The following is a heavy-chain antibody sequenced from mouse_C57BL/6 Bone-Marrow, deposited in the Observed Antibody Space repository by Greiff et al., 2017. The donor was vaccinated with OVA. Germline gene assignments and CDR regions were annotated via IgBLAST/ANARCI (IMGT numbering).Heavy chain of an antibody. Sequence: VKLMESGAELVRPGTSVKVSCKASGYAFTNYLIEWVKQRPGQGLEWIGVINPGSGGTNYNEKFKGKATLTADKSSSTAYMQLSSLTSEDSAVYFCARSQNYYGRDYWGQGTTLTVSS. D-gene: IGHD1-1*01. V-gene: IGHV1-54*01. CDR1: GYAFTNYL. J-gene: IGHJ2*01. CDR3: ARSQNYYGRDY. CDR2: INPGSGGT.